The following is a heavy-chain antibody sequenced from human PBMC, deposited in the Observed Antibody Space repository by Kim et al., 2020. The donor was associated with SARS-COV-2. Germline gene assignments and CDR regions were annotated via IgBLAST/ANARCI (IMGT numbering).Heavy chain of an antibody. V-gene: IGHV3-13*04. Sequence: GGSLRLSCAASGFTFSSYDMHWVRQATGKGLEWVSSIGTTGDTYYPGAVKGRFTISRENAKNSLYLQMNSLRAGDTAVYYCASVTYDYVWWRYRQSSYWYFDLWGRGTLVTVSS. CDR2: IGTTGDT. CDR1: GFTFSSYD. D-gene: IGHD3-16*02. CDR3: ASVTYDYVWWRYRQSSYWYFDL. J-gene: IGHJ2*01.